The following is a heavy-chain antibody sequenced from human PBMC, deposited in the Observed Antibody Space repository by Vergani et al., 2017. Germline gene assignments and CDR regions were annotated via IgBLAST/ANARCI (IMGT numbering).Heavy chain of an antibody. CDR3: ARGGIVVVPAAGGYDD. CDR2: INPNSGGT. Sequence: QVQLVQSGAEVKKPGASVKVSCKASGYTFTGHYMHWVRQAPGQGLEWMGRINPNSGGTNYAQEFQGRVTMTRDKTISTAYMELSRLSSDATAVYYCARGGIVVVPAAGGYDDWGQGALVTVSS. CDR1: GYTFTGHY. V-gene: IGHV1-2*06. J-gene: IGHJ4*01. D-gene: IGHD2-2*01.